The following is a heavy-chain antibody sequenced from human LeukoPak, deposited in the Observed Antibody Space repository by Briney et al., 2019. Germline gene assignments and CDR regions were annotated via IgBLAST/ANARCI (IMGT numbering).Heavy chain of an antibody. J-gene: IGHJ4*02. CDR1: GGSFSGYY. D-gene: IGHD6-13*01. CDR2: INHSGST. Sequence: SETLSLTCAVYGGSFSGYYWSWIRQPPGKGLEWIGEINHSGSTNYNPSLKSRVTISVDTSKNQFSLKLSSVTAADTAVYYCARQRAYSSSSWYPFGYWGQGTLVTVSS. CDR3: ARQRAYSSSSWYPFGY. V-gene: IGHV4-34*01.